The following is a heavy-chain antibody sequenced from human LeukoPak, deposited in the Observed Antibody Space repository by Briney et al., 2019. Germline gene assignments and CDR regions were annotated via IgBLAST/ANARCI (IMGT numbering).Heavy chain of an antibody. CDR2: ISYDGSNE. D-gene: IGHD3-10*01. V-gene: IGHV3-30-3*01. J-gene: IGHJ4*02. CDR3: ARVGYYASGPFSYFDY. Sequence: GRSLRLSCAASGFTFSGYAMHWVRQAPGKGLEWVAVISYDGSNEYYAESVKGRFTISRDNSKNTLYLQMNSLSVEDTAVYYCARVGYYASGPFSYFDYWGQGTLVTDSS. CDR1: GFTFSGYA.